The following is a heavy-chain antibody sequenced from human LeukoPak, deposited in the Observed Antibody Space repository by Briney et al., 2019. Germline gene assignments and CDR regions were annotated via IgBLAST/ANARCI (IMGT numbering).Heavy chain of an antibody. CDR3: ARVRKYSSGWYDAFDI. CDR1: GFTFSTYA. Sequence: GGSLRLSCAASGFTFSTYAMSWVRQGPGKGLEWVSAISGSGGHTYYADAVKGRFTISRDNAKNSLYLQMNSLRAEDTAVYYCARVRKYSSGWYDAFDIWGQGTMVTVSS. V-gene: IGHV3-23*01. CDR2: ISGSGGHT. D-gene: IGHD6-19*01. J-gene: IGHJ3*02.